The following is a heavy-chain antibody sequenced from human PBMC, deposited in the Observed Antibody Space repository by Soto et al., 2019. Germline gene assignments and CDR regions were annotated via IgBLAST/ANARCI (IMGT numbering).Heavy chain of an antibody. CDR1: GFSLSTSGVC. Sequence: QIILKESGPTLVKPTQTLTLTCTFSGFSLSTSGVCVGWIRQPPGKALEWLAVIYWDDSKHYSPSLHSRLTNTKDTSKNQLVLTVSNLDPVDTATYYCAHKGYGDYPLDYWGQGTLVTVS. CDR3: AHKGYGDYPLDY. J-gene: IGHJ4*02. D-gene: IGHD4-17*01. CDR2: IYWDDSK. V-gene: IGHV2-5*02.